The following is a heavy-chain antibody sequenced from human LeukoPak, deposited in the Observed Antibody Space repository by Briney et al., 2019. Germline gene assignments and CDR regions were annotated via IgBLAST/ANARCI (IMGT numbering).Heavy chain of an antibody. Sequence: GGSLRLCCAASGFTFDDYAMHWVRQAPGKGLEWVSGISWNSGSIGYADSVKGRFTISRDNAKNSLYLQMNSLRAEDTALYYCAKEDTATSHDYYYGMDVWGQGTTVTVSS. CDR1: GFTFDDYA. D-gene: IGHD5-18*01. V-gene: IGHV3-9*01. CDR2: ISWNSGSI. J-gene: IGHJ6*02. CDR3: AKEDTATSHDYYYGMDV.